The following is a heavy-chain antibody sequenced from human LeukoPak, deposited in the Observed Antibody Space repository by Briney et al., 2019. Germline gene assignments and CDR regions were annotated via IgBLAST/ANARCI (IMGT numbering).Heavy chain of an antibody. Sequence: PSETLSLTCAVSGGSITTDNWWGWVRQPPGKGLEWSGEIYHSGSINYNPSLKSRITMSVDKSKNQFSLKLSSVTAADTAVYYCARGYGSRWFDPWGQGTLVTVSS. J-gene: IGHJ5*02. CDR1: GGSITTDNW. CDR2: IYHSGSI. V-gene: IGHV4-4*02. CDR3: ARGYGSRWFDP. D-gene: IGHD3-10*01.